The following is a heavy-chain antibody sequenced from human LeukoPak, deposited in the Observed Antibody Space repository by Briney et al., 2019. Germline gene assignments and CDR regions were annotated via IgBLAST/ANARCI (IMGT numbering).Heavy chain of an antibody. CDR2: INHSGST. CDR1: GGSFSVYY. V-gene: IGHV4-34*01. J-gene: IGHJ4*02. D-gene: IGHD6-19*01. CDR3: ARARATSGSGRPGPFDY. Sequence: PSETLSLTCAVYGGSFSVYYWSWIRHPPRTGLERVGEINHSGSTNYNPSLKSRVTISVDTSKNQFSLKLSSVTAADTAVYYCARARATSGSGRPGPFDYWGQGTLVTVSS.